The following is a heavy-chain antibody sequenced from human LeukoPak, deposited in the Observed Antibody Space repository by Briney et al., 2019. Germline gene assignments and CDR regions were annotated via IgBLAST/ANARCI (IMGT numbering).Heavy chain of an antibody. CDR2: IKPDGSDK. D-gene: IGHD1-1*01. V-gene: IGHV3-7*01. CDR3: ARGISLWNGDS. J-gene: IGHJ4*02. CDR1: GFTFSTEW. Sequence: GGSLRLSCAVSGFTFSTEWMTWVSQAPGKGLEWVANIKPDGSDKYYVDSVKGRFTISRDNAKNSLYLQMNTLRAEDTAVYYCARGISLWNGDSWGQGTLVSVSS.